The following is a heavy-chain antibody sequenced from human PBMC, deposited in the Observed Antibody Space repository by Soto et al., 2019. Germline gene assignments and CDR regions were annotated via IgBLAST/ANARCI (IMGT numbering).Heavy chain of an antibody. CDR3: ARRGYCSSTSCPGGMDV. CDR2: INPNSGGT. J-gene: IGHJ6*02. Sequence: VKVSCKASGYTFTDYYMHWVRQAPGQGLEWMGWINPNSGGTNYAQKFQGRVTMTRDTSISTAYMELSRLRSDDTAVYYCARRGYCSSTSCPGGMDVWGQGTTVTVSS. D-gene: IGHD2-2*01. CDR1: GYTFTDYY. V-gene: IGHV1-2*02.